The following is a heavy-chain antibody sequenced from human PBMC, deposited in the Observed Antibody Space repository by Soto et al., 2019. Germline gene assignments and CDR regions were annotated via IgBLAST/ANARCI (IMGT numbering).Heavy chain of an antibody. Sequence: SETLSLSCTVSGGSISSYYWSWIRQPPGKGLEWIGYIYYSGSTNYNPSLKSRVTISVDTSKNQFSLKLSSVTAADTAVYYCARVLSWNYSIDYWGQGTLVTVSS. CDR1: GGSISSYY. CDR3: ARVLSWNYSIDY. D-gene: IGHD1-7*01. CDR2: IYYSGST. V-gene: IGHV4-59*01. J-gene: IGHJ4*02.